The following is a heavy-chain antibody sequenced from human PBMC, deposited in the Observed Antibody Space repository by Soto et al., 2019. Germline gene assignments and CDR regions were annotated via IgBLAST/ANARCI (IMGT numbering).Heavy chain of an antibody. J-gene: IGHJ4*02. CDR3: ARAWGSVFDS. CDR1: GGSISSYY. V-gene: IGHV4-59*01. Sequence: QVQLQVSGPGLVKPSETLSLTCTVSGGSISSYYWSWIRQPPGKGLEWIGYIYYRGSTNYSPTLKSRVTLSEDTSKNEYSQKLSTVTAADRAVYCWARAWGSVFDSWGQGTLVTVSS. CDR2: IYYRGST. D-gene: IGHD3-16*01.